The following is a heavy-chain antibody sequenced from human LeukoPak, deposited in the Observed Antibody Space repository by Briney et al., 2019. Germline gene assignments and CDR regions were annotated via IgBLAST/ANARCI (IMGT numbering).Heavy chain of an antibody. V-gene: IGHV1-18*01. Sequence: ASVKVSCKASGYTFTSYVISWVRQAPGQGLEWMGWISGYDGNTKYAQKFQGRVTMPTDTFTSTAYRELRNLTSDDTAVFYCARGAQWLVPWGQGTLVTVCS. CDR2: ISGYDGNT. CDR3: ARGAQWLVP. D-gene: IGHD6-19*01. CDR1: GYTFTSYV. J-gene: IGHJ5*02.